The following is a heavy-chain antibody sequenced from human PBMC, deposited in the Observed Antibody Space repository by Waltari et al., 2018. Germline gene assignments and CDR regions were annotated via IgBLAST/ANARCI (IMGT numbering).Heavy chain of an antibody. Sequence: EVQLVESGGGLVQPGGSLRLSCAVSGFTFSTYSMTWVRQAPGEGLEGVANIKQDGTEKYYVDSVKGRFSISRDNGKNLLYLHMNSLRADDTAVYYCARDEMHRTTWYHFWGQGTQVTVSS. D-gene: IGHD6-13*01. CDR2: IKQDGTEK. CDR1: GFTFSTYS. V-gene: IGHV3-7*04. J-gene: IGHJ4*02. CDR3: ARDEMHRTTWYHF.